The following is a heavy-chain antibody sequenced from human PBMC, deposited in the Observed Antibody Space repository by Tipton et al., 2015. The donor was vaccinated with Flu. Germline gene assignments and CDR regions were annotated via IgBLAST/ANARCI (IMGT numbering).Heavy chain of an antibody. J-gene: IGHJ4*02. CDR3: ARGHGSTDTYLDS. V-gene: IGHV4-34*01. CDR2: ISHGGTT. Sequence: TLSLTCAVYGGSFSGYYWSWIRQPPGQGLEWIGEISHGGTTNYNPSLKSRVTLSVDTSKNQFSLKLTSVTAADTALYYCARGHGSTDTYLDSWGQQTEVTVSS. CDR1: GGSFSGYY. D-gene: IGHD5-24*01.